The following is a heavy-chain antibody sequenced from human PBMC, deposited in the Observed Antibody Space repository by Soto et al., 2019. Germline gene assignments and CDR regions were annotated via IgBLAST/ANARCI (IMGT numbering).Heavy chain of an antibody. D-gene: IGHD2-21*02. CDR1: GFTFSIYG. J-gene: IGHJ4*02. V-gene: IGHV3-23*01. CDR3: AREPAIVVVTATLDY. CDR2: ISGSGAST. Sequence: GGSLRLSCAASGFTFSIYGMTWVRQAPGKGLEWVSAISGSGASTYYADSVKGRFTISRDNSKNTLYLQMNSLRAEDTAVYYCAREPAIVVVTATLDYWGQGTLVTVSS.